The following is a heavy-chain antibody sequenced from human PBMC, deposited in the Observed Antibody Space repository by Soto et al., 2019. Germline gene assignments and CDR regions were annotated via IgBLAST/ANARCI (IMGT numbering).Heavy chain of an antibody. CDR3: ARAVGNSDGMDV. V-gene: IGHV3-11*06. J-gene: IGHJ6*02. Sequence: QVQLVESGGGLVKPGGSLRLACAASGFTFSDYYMNWIRQAPGKGLEWLWYSDGSIACTNYADAEKGRITISRDNAKNSLCLQLTSLRDEDTAVYYCARAVGNSDGMDVWGQGTTVTVSS. D-gene: IGHD1-26*01. CDR2: SDGSIACT. CDR1: GFTFSDYY.